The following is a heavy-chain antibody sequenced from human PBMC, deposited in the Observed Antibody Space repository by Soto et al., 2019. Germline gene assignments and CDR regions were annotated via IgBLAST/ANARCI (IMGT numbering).Heavy chain of an antibody. CDR1: GFTFDDYA. CDR3: AKDSDGSGSFIYGDAFDI. D-gene: IGHD3-10*01. J-gene: IGHJ3*02. CDR2: ISWNSGSI. Sequence: LRLSCAASGFTFDDYAMHWVRQAPGKGLEWVSGISWNSGSIGYADSVKGRFTISRDNAKNSLYLQMNSLRAEDTALYYCAKDSDGSGSFIYGDAFDIWGQGTMVTVSS. V-gene: IGHV3-9*01.